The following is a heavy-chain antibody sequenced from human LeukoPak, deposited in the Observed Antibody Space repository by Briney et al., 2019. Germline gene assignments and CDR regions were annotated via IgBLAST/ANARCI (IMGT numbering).Heavy chain of an antibody. J-gene: IGHJ4*02. Sequence: GGSLRLSCAASGFTFSSQSMNWVRQTPEKGLEGVSSISGDSHHIFYRDSVKGRFTISRDNAENSVYLQMNSLRAEDTAVYFCAKRGVVIRVILVGFHKQAYYFDSWGQGALVTVSS. CDR3: AKRGVVIRVILVGFHKQAYYFDS. CDR1: GFTFSSQS. V-gene: IGHV3-21*04. CDR2: ISGDSHHI. D-gene: IGHD3-10*01.